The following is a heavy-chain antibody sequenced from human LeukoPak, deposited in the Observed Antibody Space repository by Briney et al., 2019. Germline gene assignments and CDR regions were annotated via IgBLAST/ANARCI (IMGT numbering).Heavy chain of an antibody. D-gene: IGHD2-15*01. CDR1: GGSFSGYY. V-gene: IGHV4-34*01. J-gene: IGHJ5*02. CDR2: INHSGST. CDR3: ARVAGGGGWFDP. Sequence: KASETLSLTCAVYGGSFSGYYWSWIHQPPGKGLEWIGEINHSGSTNYNPSLKRRVTISVDTSKNQFSLKLSSVTAPDTAVYYCARVAGGGGWFDPWGQGTLVTVSS.